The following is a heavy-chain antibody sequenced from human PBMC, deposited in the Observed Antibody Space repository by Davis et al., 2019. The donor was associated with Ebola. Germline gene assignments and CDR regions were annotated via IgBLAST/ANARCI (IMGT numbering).Heavy chain of an antibody. CDR3: ARYLTSSSLDA. Sequence: GGSLRLSCPASGFTFSSYSMNWVRQAPGKGLEWVSAISGSGGSTYYADSVKGRFTISRDNSKNTLYLQMNSLRAEDTAVYYCARYLTSSSLDAWGPGTTVTVSS. CDR1: GFTFSSYS. J-gene: IGHJ6*02. D-gene: IGHD6-6*01. CDR2: ISGSGGST. V-gene: IGHV3-23*01.